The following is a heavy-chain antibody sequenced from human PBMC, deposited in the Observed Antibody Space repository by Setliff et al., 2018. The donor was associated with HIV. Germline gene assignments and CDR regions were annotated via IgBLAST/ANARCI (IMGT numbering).Heavy chain of an antibody. V-gene: IGHV5-51*01. Sequence: GESLKISCKSSGYSFTNYWIGWVRQMPGKGLEWMGIIWPGDSDTRYSPSFQGQVTISADKSISTAYLQWSSLKASDTAMYYCVRQLRSNYRFPYFDYWGQGTLVTVSS. CDR1: GYSFTNYW. CDR2: IWPGDSDT. D-gene: IGHD4-4*01. CDR3: VRQLRSNYRFPYFDY. J-gene: IGHJ4*02.